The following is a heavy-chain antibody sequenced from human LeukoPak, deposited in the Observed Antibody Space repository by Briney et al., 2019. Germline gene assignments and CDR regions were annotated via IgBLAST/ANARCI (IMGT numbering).Heavy chain of an antibody. CDR2: IIPIFGTA. D-gene: IGHD3-10*01. CDR1: GGTFSSYA. J-gene: IGHJ6*04. V-gene: IGHV1-69*06. CDR3: ARFNYYGSGSYEDV. Sequence: LVKVSCKASGGTFSSYAISWVRQAPGQGLEWMGGIIPIFGTANYAQKFQGRATITADKSTSTAYMELSSLRSEDTAVYYCARFNYYGSGSYEDVWGKGTTVTVSS.